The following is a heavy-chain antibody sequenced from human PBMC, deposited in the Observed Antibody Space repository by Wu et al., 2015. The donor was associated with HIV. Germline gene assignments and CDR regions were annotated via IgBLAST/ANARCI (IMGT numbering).Heavy chain of an antibody. D-gene: IGHD3-22*01. Sequence: QVQLVQSGAEVKKPGSSVKVSCKASGGTFSSYAISWVRQAPGQGLEWMGGIIPIFGTANYAQKFQGRVTITADESTSTAYMELSSLRSEDTAVYYCARSPRSHYYDSSGYYDYWGQGTLVTVLL. V-gene: IGHV1-69*12. CDR3: ARSPRSHYYDSSGYYDY. J-gene: IGHJ4*02. CDR2: IIPIFGTA. CDR1: GGTFSSYA.